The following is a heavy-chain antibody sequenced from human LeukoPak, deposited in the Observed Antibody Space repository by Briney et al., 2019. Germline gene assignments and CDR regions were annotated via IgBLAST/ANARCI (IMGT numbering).Heavy chain of an antibody. V-gene: IGHV6-1*01. CDR1: GDSVSSNSAA. Sequence: SQTLSLTCAISGDSVSSNSAAWNWIRQSPSRGLEWLGRTYHRSKWYNDYAVSVKSRITINPDTSKNQFSLQLNSVTPEDTAVYYCARDRWGPAMGIAAAGVFDYWGQGTLVTVSS. J-gene: IGHJ4*02. CDR2: TYHRSKWYN. D-gene: IGHD6-13*01. CDR3: ARDRWGPAMGIAAAGVFDY.